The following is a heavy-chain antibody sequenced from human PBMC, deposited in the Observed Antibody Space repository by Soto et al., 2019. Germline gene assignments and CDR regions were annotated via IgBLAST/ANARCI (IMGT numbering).Heavy chain of an antibody. CDR3: AKEGGATFDI. D-gene: IGHD1-26*01. Sequence: EVQLLESGGGLVQPGGSLRLSCAASGFTFSSYAMSWVRQAPGKGLEWVSAISGSGGSTYYADSVKGRFTISRDNTKNTLYLQMNSRRAEDKAEYYCAKEGGATFDIWGQGTMVTVSS. V-gene: IGHV3-23*01. CDR2: ISGSGGST. J-gene: IGHJ3*02. CDR1: GFTFSSYA.